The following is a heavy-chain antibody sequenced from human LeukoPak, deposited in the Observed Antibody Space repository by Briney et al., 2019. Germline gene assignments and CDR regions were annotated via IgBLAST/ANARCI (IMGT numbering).Heavy chain of an antibody. CDR3: ARGDYSNYAALMDV. Sequence: PGGSLRLSCAASGFTFSSYAMHWVRQAPGKGLEWVSYISSSSSTIYYADSVKGRFTISRDNAKNSLYLQMNSLRAEDTAVYYCARGDYSNYAALMDVWGKGTTVTVSS. CDR1: GFTFSSYA. D-gene: IGHD4-11*01. V-gene: IGHV3-48*01. J-gene: IGHJ6*03. CDR2: ISSSSSTI.